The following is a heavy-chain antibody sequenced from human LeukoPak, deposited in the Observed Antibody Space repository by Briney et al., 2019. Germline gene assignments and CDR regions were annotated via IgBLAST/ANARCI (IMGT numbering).Heavy chain of an antibody. CDR1: GFTFSTYE. CDR3: TRDLDYGGRSNFDH. V-gene: IGHV3-48*03. D-gene: IGHD4-23*01. CDR2: ISSSGSTT. Sequence: GGSLRLSCAASGFTFSTYEMNWVRQAPGKGLEWVSHISSSGSTTYYADSVKGRFTISRDNAKNSLYLQMNSLRAEDTAVYYCTRDLDYGGRSNFDHWGQGTLVTVSS. J-gene: IGHJ4*02.